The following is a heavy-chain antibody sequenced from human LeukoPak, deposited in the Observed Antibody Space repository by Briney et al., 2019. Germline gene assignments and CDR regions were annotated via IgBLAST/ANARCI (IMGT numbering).Heavy chain of an antibody. CDR1: GGSISSYY. Sequence: SETLSLTCTVSGGSISSYYWSWIRQPPGKGLEWIGYIYYSGSTNYNPSLKSRVTISVDTSKNQFSLKLSSVTAADTAVYYCARDSHDRFFDPWGQGTLVTVSS. CDR2: IYYSGST. V-gene: IGHV4-59*01. J-gene: IGHJ5*02. D-gene: IGHD1-14*01. CDR3: ARDSHDRFFDP.